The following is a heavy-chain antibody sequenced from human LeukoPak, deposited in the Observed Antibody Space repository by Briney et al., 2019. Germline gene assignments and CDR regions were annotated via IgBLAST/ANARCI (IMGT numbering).Heavy chain of an antibody. CDR1: GFTFTSYG. Sequence: GGSLGLSCAASGFTFTSYGFHWGRPAPGQGLGWVAFISYNGIKKYKSDSMEGRFTISRDNSENTLYLQMNSLKPEDTAVYYCARAAYCGGDCLVPNDYWGQGTLVTVSS. D-gene: IGHD2-21*02. CDR3: ARAAYCGGDCLVPNDY. CDR2: ISYNGIKK. V-gene: IGHV3-30*03. J-gene: IGHJ4*02.